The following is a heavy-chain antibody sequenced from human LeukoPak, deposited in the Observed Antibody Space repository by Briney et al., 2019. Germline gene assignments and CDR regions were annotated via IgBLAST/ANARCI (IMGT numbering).Heavy chain of an antibody. CDR1: VVSLSTAG. D-gene: IGHD3-16*02. Sequence: GGSLRLSCAASVVSLSTAGMSWVCHAPGKGVEWGSVISGTGGSTYYADSVRGGFTISRDKDDTTLYLQMKSLSPRAEHLENCAKVNAWGSYRRLFEYWGQGTLVTVSS. V-gene: IGHV3-23*01. J-gene: IGHJ4*02. CDR3: AKVNAWGSYRRLFEY. CDR2: ISGTGGST.